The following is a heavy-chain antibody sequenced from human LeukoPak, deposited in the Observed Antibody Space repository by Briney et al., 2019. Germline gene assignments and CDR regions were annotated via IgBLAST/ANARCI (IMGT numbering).Heavy chain of an antibody. V-gene: IGHV4-59*08. CDR1: GGSISSYY. CDR3: ARMGGYSGYATH. CDR2: ILYSGTT. D-gene: IGHD5-12*01. J-gene: IGHJ4*02. Sequence: PSETLSLTCTVSGGSISSYYWSWIRQPPGKGLEWIGYILYSGTTNSNPSLKSRVNISLGTSNNQISLKLTSVTAADTAVYFCARMGGYSGYATHWGQGILVTVSS.